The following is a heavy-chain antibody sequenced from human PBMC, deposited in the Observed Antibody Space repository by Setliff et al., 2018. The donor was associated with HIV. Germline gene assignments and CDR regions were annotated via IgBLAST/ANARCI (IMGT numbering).Heavy chain of an antibody. J-gene: IGHJ4*02. CDR2: ISDDSDKT. CDR1: GFTFGSYA. Sequence: PGGSLRLSCVVSGFTFGSYAMSWVRQAPGKGLEWVSIISDDSDKTYYADSVKGRFTVSRDNSGRTLYLQINSLRAEDTAIYYCAKARTTVTSALDSWGQGTLVTVSS. D-gene: IGHD4-17*01. V-gene: IGHV3-23*01. CDR3: AKARTTVTSALDS.